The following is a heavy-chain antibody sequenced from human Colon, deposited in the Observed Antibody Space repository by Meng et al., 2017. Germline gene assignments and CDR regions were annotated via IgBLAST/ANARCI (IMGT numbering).Heavy chain of an antibody. Sequence: SVNVSCKAAGYTFINYGITRVRQAPGQGLEGMGWISGYSGVTNYAQDPQDRVTITTDASTTTAYLALRSLRSDDTAVYYCARYRPAAGTYCFDDWGQGTLVTVSS. CDR3: ARYRPAAGTYCFDD. D-gene: IGHD6-13*01. V-gene: IGHV1-18*01. J-gene: IGHJ4*02. CDR1: GYTFINYG. CDR2: ISGYSGVT.